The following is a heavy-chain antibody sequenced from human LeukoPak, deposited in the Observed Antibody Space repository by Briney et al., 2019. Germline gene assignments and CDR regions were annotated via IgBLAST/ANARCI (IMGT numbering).Heavy chain of an antibody. V-gene: IGHV3-7*01. Sequence: SDNYYVDSVKGRFTISRDNAKNSLYLQMNSLRAEDTAVYYCARDTTVVVPAAVRYYYGMDVWGQGATVTVSS. D-gene: IGHD2-2*01. CDR2: SDN. CDR3: ARDTTVVVPAAVRYYYGMDV. J-gene: IGHJ6*02.